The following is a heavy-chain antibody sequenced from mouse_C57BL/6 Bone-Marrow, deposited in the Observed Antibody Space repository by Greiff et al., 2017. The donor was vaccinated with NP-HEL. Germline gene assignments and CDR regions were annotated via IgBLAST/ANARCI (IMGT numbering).Heavy chain of an antibody. CDR2: IYPGDGDT. CDR1: GYAFSSSW. J-gene: IGHJ1*03. V-gene: IGHV1-82*01. D-gene: IGHD2-1*01. CDR3: ARSEDGNYYWYFDV. Sequence: QVQLQQSGPELVKPGASVKISCKASGYAFSSSWMNWVKQRPGKGLEWIGRIYPGDGDTNYNGKFKGKATLTADKYSSTAYMQLSSLTSEDSAVYFCARSEDGNYYWYFDVWGTGTTVTVSS.